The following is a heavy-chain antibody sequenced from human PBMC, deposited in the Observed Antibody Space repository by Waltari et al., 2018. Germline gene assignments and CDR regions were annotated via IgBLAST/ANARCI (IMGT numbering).Heavy chain of an antibody. J-gene: IGHJ4*02. CDR2: IIPIFGTA. D-gene: IGHD2-2*01. CDR3: AAASLKYCSSTSCYARAWDY. CDR1: GGTFSSYA. V-gene: IGHV1-69*01. Sequence: QVQLVQSGAEVKKPGSSVKVSCKASGGTFSSYAISWVRQAPGQGLEWMGGIIPIFGTANYAQKFQVRVTITADESTSTAYMERSSLRSEDTAVYYCAAASLKYCSSTSCYARAWDYWGQGTLVTVSS.